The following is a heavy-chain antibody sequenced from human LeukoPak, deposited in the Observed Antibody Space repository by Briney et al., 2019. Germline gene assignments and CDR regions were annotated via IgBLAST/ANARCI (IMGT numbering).Heavy chain of an antibody. J-gene: IGHJ4*02. Sequence: SGSSLRLSCVASGFTFSSFAMHWVRQAPGKGLEWVAVISKDGRDKHHADSVKGRFTISRDNAKNSLYLQMSSLRAEDTALYYCAREEGGYFDYWGQGTLVTVSS. CDR2: ISKDGRDK. V-gene: IGHV3-30*03. CDR3: AREEGGYFDY. D-gene: IGHD3-16*01. CDR1: GFTFSSFA.